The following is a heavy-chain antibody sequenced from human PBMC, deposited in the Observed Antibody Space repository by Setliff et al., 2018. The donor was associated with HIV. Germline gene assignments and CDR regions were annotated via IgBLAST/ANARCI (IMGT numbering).Heavy chain of an antibody. J-gene: IGHJ6*03. V-gene: IGHV3-48*03. D-gene: IGHD5-12*01. CDR2: ISGSGSII. CDR3: ARARLRNYYYYMDV. CDR1: GFTFGSYD. Sequence: GGSLRLSCAASGFTFGSYDMNWVRQAPGKGLEWVSYISGSGSIIYYADSVKGRFTISRDNAEYSLYLQMNSLRAEDTAVYYCARARLRNYYYYMDVWAKGTTVTVSS.